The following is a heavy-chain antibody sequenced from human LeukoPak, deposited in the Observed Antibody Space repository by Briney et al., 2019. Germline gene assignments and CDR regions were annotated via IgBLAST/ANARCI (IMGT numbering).Heavy chain of an antibody. CDR3: ARRGYSGSYFT. J-gene: IGHJ5*02. V-gene: IGHV4-39*01. CDR1: GGSISSSIHY. Sequence: SETLSLTCTVSGGSISSSIHYWDWVRQSPRKGLEWIGTIHYSGNTYYNPSLRSRLTISLDTSNNQFSLKLSSVTAADTAVYYCARRGYSGSYFTWGQGTLVTVSS. D-gene: IGHD1-26*01. CDR2: IHYSGNT.